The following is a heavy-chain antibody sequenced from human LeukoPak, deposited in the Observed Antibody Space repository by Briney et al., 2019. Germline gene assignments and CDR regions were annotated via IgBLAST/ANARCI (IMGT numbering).Heavy chain of an antibody. D-gene: IGHD3-3*01. V-gene: IGHV4-59*12. J-gene: IGHJ4*02. CDR1: GGSISSYY. CDR2: IYYSGST. Sequence: SETLSLTCTVSGGSISSYYWSWIRQPPGKGLEWIGYIYYSGSTNYNPSLKSRVTMSVDTSKNQFSLKLSSVTAADTAVYYCGRDAGFWSGPPIIWGQGTLVTVSS. CDR3: GRDAGFWSGPPII.